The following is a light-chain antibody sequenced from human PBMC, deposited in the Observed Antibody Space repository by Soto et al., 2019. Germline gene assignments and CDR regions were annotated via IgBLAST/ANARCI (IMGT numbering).Light chain of an antibody. CDR2: DAS. CDR1: QSISSW. V-gene: IGKV1-5*01. J-gene: IGKJ1*01. CDR3: QQYNNYPLT. Sequence: TLSASVGDRVTITCRASQSISSWLAWYQQKPGKAPKVLIYDASSLESGVPSRFSGSGSGTEFTLTISSLQPDDFATYYCQQYNNYPLTFGQGTKVDIK.